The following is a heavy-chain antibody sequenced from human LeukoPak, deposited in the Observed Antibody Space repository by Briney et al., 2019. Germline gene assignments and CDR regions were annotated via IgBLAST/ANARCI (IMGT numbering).Heavy chain of an antibody. CDR1: GFTFDDYA. Sequence: GGSLRLSCAASGFTFDDYAMHWVRQAPGKGLEWVSSISNSGSDIYYRDSVKGRFTISRDNAKNSLDLHLNSLRAEDTAVYYCAREDGYSGSSEFDYWGQGTLVLVSS. D-gene: IGHD6-6*01. V-gene: IGHV3-21*01. J-gene: IGHJ4*02. CDR3: AREDGYSGSSEFDY. CDR2: ISNSGSDI.